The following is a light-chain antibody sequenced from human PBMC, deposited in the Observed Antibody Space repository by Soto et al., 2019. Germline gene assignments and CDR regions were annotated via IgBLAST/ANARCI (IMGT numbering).Light chain of an antibody. CDR1: SSDVGGYNY. CDR3: SSFTSSSTQV. CDR2: EVS. Sequence: QSALTQPASVSGSPGQSITISCTGTSSDVGGYNYVSWYQQHPGKVPKLMIYEVSNRPSGVVNRFSGSKSGNTASLTISGLQAEDEAAYYCSSFTSSSTQVFGTGTKVTVL. V-gene: IGLV2-14*01. J-gene: IGLJ1*01.